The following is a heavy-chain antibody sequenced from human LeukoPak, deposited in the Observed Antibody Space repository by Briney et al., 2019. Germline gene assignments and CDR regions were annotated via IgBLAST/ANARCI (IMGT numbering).Heavy chain of an antibody. CDR2: IYYSGST. CDR3: ARDSGFGELLSYYYYGMDV. J-gene: IGHJ6*02. CDR1: GGSISSGGYY. V-gene: IGHV4-31*03. D-gene: IGHD3-10*01. Sequence: PSETLSLTCTVSGGSISSGGYYWSWIRQHPGKGLEWIGYIYYSGSTYYNPSLKSRVTISVDTSKNQFSLKLSSVTAADTAVYYCARDSGFGELLSYYYYGMDVWGQGTTVTVPS.